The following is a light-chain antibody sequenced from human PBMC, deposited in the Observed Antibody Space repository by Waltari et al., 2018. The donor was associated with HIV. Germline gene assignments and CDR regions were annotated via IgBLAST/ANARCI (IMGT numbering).Light chain of an antibody. V-gene: IGLV1-44*01. J-gene: IGLJ2*01. CDR1: SSHIRSKT. Sequence: QSVLTQPPSAPGTPGQRVTISCSGSSSHIRSKTVKSYQQLPGTAPKLLISSNNQRPAGVPDRFAGSKSGTSASLAISGLQSEDEADYYCAAWDDSLNGVVFGGGTKLTVL. CDR2: SNN. CDR3: AAWDDSLNGVV.